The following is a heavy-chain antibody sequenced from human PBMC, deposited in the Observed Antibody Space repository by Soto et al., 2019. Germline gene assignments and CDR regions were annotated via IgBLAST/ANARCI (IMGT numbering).Heavy chain of an antibody. V-gene: IGHV3-23*01. D-gene: IGHD2-2*01. Sequence: GGSLRLSCAASGFTFSSYAMSWVRQAPGKGLEWVSAISGSGGSTYYADSVKGRFTISRDNSKNTLYLQMNSLRAEDTAVYYCAKDWPSSTSLFYYYYYMDVWGKGTTVTVSS. CDR1: GFTFSSYA. CDR3: AKDWPSSTSLFYYYYYMDV. CDR2: ISGSGGST. J-gene: IGHJ6*03.